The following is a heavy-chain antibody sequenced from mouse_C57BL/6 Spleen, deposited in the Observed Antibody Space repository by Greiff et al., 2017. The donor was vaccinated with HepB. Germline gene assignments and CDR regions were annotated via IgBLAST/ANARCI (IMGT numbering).Heavy chain of an antibody. D-gene: IGHD2-3*01. J-gene: IGHJ2*01. CDR1: GYTFTSYG. V-gene: IGHV1-81*01. CDR3: ARRYDGYYVGYFDY. Sequence: VKLQESGAELARPGASVKLSCKASGYTFTSYGISWVKQRTGQGLEWIGEIYPRSGNTYYNEKFKGKATLTADKSSSTAYMELRSLTSEDSAVYFCARRYDGYYVGYFDYWGQGTTLTVSS. CDR2: IYPRSGNT.